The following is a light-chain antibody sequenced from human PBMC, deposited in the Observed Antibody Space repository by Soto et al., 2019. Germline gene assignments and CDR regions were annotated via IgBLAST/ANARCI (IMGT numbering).Light chain of an antibody. Sequence: DIELTQSPSFLSKSVGDRVIITCRASQGISSFLAWYQQKPGKAPKLLIYAASTLQSGVPSRFSGSGSGTEFTLTISSLQPEDFATYYCQQRDNYPITFGQGTRLEIK. V-gene: IGKV1-9*01. J-gene: IGKJ5*01. CDR2: AAS. CDR1: QGISSF. CDR3: QQRDNYPIT.